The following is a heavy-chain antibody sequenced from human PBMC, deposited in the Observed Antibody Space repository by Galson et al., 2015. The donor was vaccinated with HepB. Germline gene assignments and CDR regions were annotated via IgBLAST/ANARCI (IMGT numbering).Heavy chain of an antibody. D-gene: IGHD2-15*01. CDR1: GDSVSSNSAA. Sequence: CAISGDSVSSNSAAWNWIRQSPSRGLEWLGRTYYRSRWYKDYAESVRSRISINPDTSRNQFSLQLKSVTPEDTAVYYCASVVGTIYYYGTDVWGQGTTVIVSS. V-gene: IGHV6-1*01. CDR3: ASVVGTIYYYGTDV. J-gene: IGHJ6*02. CDR2: TYYRSRWYK.